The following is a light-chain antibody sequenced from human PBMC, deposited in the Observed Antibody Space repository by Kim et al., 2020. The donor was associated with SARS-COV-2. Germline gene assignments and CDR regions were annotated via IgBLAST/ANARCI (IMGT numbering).Light chain of an antibody. CDR2: GAS. CDR3: QKYNKGHLT. J-gene: IGKJ4*02. CDR1: QSVSSN. Sequence: EIVMTQSPATLSVSPGERATLSCRASQSVSSNLAWYQQKPGQAPRLLIYGASTRATGIPARFSGSGSGTEFTLTISSLQSEDFAVYYCQKYNKGHLTFGGGTKGEIK. V-gene: IGKV3-15*01.